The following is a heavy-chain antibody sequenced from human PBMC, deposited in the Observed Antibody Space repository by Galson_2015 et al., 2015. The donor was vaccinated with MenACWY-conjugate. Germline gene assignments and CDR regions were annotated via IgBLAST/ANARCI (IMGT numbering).Heavy chain of an antibody. CDR3: AADELTVTL. CDR1: GFTFSNSA. CDR2: IVVGSGNT. D-gene: IGHD4-17*01. Sequence: SVKVSCKASGFTFSNSAMQWVRQARGQRLEWIGWIVVGSGNTNYAQKFQERVTITRDMSTSTAYMELSGLRSDDTAVYYCAADELTVTLWGQGTLVTVSS. V-gene: IGHV1-58*02. J-gene: IGHJ4*02.